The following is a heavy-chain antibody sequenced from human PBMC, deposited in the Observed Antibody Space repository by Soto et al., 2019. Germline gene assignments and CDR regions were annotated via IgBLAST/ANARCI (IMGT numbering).Heavy chain of an antibody. CDR1: GFAFTDYY. V-gene: IGHV3-11*01. D-gene: IGHD1-20*01. CDR3: ARGTPVTGTENTDYFDH. Sequence: QVQLVESGGGLVKPGESLRLSCVASGFAFTDYYMTWIRQAPGKGLEWGSYISVGGRTIYYAESVRGLFTVSRDNAKISVFLQMNSLRAEDTAVYYCARGTPVTGTENTDYFDHWGQGTLVTVSS. J-gene: IGHJ4*02. CDR2: ISVGGRTI.